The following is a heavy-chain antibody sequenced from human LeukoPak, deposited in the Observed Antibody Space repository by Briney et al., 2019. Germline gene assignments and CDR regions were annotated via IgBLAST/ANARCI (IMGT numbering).Heavy chain of an antibody. D-gene: IGHD3-16*01. CDR2: ISAYNGNT. J-gene: IGHJ6*02. CDR1: GYTFTSYG. CDR3: ARPFAGGNYYYYGMDV. V-gene: IGHV1-18*01. Sequence: ASVKVSCKASGYTFTSYGISWVRQAPGQGLEWMGWISAYNGNTNYAQKFQGRVTITADKSTSTAYMELSSLRSEATAVYYCARPFAGGNYYYYGMDVWGQGTTVTVSS.